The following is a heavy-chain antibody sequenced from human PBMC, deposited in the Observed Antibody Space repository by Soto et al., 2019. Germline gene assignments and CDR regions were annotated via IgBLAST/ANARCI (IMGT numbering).Heavy chain of an antibody. CDR2: IIPIFGTA. J-gene: IGHJ5*02. Sequence: SVKVSCKAPGGTFSSYAISWVRQAPGQGLEWMGGIIPIFGTANYAQKFQGRVTITADESTSTAYMELSSLRSEDTAVYYCARGEDYSNSRWFDPWGQGTLVTVSS. D-gene: IGHD4-4*01. CDR3: ARGEDYSNSRWFDP. V-gene: IGHV1-69*13. CDR1: GGTFSSYA.